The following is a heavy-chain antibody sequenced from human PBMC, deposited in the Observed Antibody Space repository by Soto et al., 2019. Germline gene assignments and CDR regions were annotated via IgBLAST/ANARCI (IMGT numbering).Heavy chain of an antibody. V-gene: IGHV4-59*01. D-gene: IGHD5-18*01. Sequence: SETLSLTCTVSGGSIRSYYWTWIRQPPGKGLEWLGYIFYSGSTFYNPSLKSRVTISIHTSKSQFSLQLTSVTAADTAVYYCARGAAGTAMVDSWGQGTLVTVSS. J-gene: IGHJ4*02. CDR1: GGSIRSYY. CDR3: ARGAAGTAMVDS. CDR2: IFYSGST.